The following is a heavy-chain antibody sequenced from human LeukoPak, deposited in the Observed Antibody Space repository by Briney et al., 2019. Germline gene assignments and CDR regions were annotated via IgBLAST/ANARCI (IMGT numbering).Heavy chain of an antibody. CDR2: ISPNSGGT. CDR1: GYTFTSYG. D-gene: IGHD2-15*01. J-gene: IGHJ5*02. V-gene: IGHV1-2*02. CDR3: ARGAFVVVVAATKYWFDP. Sequence: ASVKVSCKASGYTFTSYGISWVRQAPGQGLEWMGWISPNSGGTNYAQKFQGRVTMTRDTSISTAYMELSGLRSDDTAVYYCARGAFVVVVAATKYWFDPCGQGTLVTVSS.